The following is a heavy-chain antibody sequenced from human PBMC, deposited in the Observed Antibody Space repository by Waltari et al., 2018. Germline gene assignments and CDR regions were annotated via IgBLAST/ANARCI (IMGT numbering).Heavy chain of an antibody. J-gene: IGHJ2*01. Sequence: EVQLVESGGGLVQPGGSLRLSCAASGFTFRSYAMSWVRQAPGRGLEWVSCIGGSDGRTNYADSAKGRFTISRDNVKNTLFLQMNSLRADDAAVYYCAKDLGGFSGSHWYFDLWGRGTLVTVSS. CDR3: AKDLGGFSGSHWYFDL. D-gene: IGHD5-12*01. CDR2: IGGSDGRT. V-gene: IGHV3-23*04. CDR1: GFTFRSYA.